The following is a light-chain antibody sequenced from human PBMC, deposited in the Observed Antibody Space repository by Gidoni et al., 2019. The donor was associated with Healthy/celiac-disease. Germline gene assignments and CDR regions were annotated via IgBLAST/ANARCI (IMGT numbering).Light chain of an antibody. Sequence: ELVLTQSPATLSLSPGERATLSCRASQSVSSYLAWYQQKPGHPPTLLIYGASNRATGLPAGFSGSGSGTDFTLTISSIDPEDFAVYYCQQRSSTWTFGQXTKVEIK. J-gene: IGKJ1*01. V-gene: IGKV3-11*01. CDR2: GAS. CDR3: QQRSSTWT. CDR1: QSVSSY.